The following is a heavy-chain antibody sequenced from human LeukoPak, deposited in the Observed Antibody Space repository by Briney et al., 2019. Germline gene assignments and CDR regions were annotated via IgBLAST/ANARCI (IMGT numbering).Heavy chain of an antibody. CDR2: ISYDGSNK. J-gene: IGHJ5*02. V-gene: IGHV3-30*18. CDR1: GFTFSSYG. D-gene: IGHD3-3*01. Sequence: PGGSLRLSCAASGFTFSSYGMHWVRQAPGKGLEWVAVISYDGSNKYYADSVKGRFTISRDNSKNTLYLQINSLRAEDTAVYYCANDRWGLHYEFWSGYPFDPWGQGTLVTVSS. CDR3: ANDRWGLHYEFWSGYPFDP.